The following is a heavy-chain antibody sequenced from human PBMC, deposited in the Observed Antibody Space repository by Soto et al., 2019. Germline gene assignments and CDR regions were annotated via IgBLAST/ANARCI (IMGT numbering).Heavy chain of an antibody. CDR2: ISDSGDRT. Sequence: GGSPRLSCASSGYTLSMSAVNWVRQEPGKGLEWVSYISDSGDRTYYADSVKGRFTISRDRSKNTVSLQMDSLRAEDTAVYHCAKDRGIIVKAGDAFDVWGQGTKVTVSS. CDR3: AKDRGIIVKAGDAFDV. V-gene: IGHV3-23*01. CDR1: GYTLSMSA. D-gene: IGHD3-16*02. J-gene: IGHJ3*01.